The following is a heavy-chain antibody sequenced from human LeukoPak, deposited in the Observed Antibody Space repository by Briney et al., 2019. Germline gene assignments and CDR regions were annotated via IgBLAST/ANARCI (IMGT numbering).Heavy chain of an antibody. CDR1: GFTFSSYG. CDR3: AKAFGTNGYFQLPIDF. V-gene: IGHV3-23*01. CDR2: ISGSGGST. Sequence: PGGSLRLSCAASGFTFSSYGMSWVRQAPGKGLEWVSAISGSGGSTYYADSVKGRFTISRDNSKNTLYLLLNSLRVEDTALYYCAKAFGTNGYFQLPIDFWGQGTLVTVSS. J-gene: IGHJ4*02. D-gene: IGHD2-8*01.